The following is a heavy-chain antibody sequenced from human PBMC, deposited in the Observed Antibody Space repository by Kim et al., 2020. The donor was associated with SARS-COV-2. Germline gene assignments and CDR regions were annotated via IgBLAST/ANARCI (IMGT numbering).Heavy chain of an antibody. CDR3: ARDETYDYVWGSYRWWVY. D-gene: IGHD3-16*02. CDR2: ISSSSTYI. CDR1: GFTFSSYS. V-gene: IGHV3-21*01. Sequence: GGSLRLSCAASGFTFSSYSMDWVRQAPGKRLEWVSSISSSSTYIYYADSVKGRFTISRDNAKNSLYLQMNSLRAEDTAVYYCARDETYDYVWGSYRWWVYWGQGTLVTVSS. J-gene: IGHJ4*02.